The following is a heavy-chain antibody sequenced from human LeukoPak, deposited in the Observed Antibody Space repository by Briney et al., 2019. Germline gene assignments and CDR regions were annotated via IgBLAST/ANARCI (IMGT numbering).Heavy chain of an antibody. Sequence: SETLSLTCAVYGGSFSGYYWSWIRQPPGKGLEWIGEINHSGSTNYNPSLKSRVTISVDTSKNQFSLKLSSVTAADTAVYYCARVTVVVTAAAVIDYWGQGTLVTVSS. CDR3: ARVTVVVTAAAVIDY. V-gene: IGHV4-34*01. CDR1: GGSFSGYY. J-gene: IGHJ4*02. CDR2: INHSGST. D-gene: IGHD2-2*01.